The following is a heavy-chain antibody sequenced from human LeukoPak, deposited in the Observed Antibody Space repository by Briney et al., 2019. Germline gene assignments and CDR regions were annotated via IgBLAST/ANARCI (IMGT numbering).Heavy chain of an antibody. CDR2: IYYSGST. Sequence: PSETLSLTCTVSGGSISSSSYYWGWIRQPPGKGLEWIGSIYYSGSTYYNPSLKSRVTISVDTSKNQFSLKLSSVTAADTAVYYCARIKLITFGGVIGPRAFDIWGQGTMVTVSS. J-gene: IGHJ3*02. CDR1: GGSISSSSYY. D-gene: IGHD3-16*02. CDR3: ARIKLITFGGVIGPRAFDI. V-gene: IGHV4-39*01.